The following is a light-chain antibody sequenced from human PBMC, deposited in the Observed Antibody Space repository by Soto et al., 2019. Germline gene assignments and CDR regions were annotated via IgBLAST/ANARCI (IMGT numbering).Light chain of an antibody. Sequence: EIVMTQSPATLSVSPGERATLSCRASQSVSSNLAWYQQKPGQAPRLLIYGASNRATGIPARFSGSGSGTEFTLTISSLQSEDFAVYYYQEYNNWPGTFGQGTKVEIK. CDR3: QEYNNWPGT. CDR2: GAS. CDR1: QSVSSN. J-gene: IGKJ1*01. V-gene: IGKV3-15*01.